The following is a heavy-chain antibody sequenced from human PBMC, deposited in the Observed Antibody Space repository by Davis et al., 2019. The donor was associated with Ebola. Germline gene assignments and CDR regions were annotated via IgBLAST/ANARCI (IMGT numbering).Heavy chain of an antibody. CDR3: ARIQSGHHGMDV. CDR2: IYSGGST. J-gene: IGHJ6*02. D-gene: IGHD3-10*01. CDR1: GFTVSSNY. V-gene: IGHV3-66*01. Sequence: GESLKISCAASGFTVSSNYMSWVRQAPGKGLEWVSVIYSGGSTYYADSVKGRFTISRDNSKNTLYLQMNSLRAEDTAVYYCARIQSGHHGMDVWGQGTTVTVS.